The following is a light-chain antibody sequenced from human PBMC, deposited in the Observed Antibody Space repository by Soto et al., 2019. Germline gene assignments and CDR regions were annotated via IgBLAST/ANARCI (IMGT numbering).Light chain of an antibody. CDR1: QSVSSSY. Sequence: EIVLTQSPGTLSLSPGERATLSCRASQSVSSSYLAWYQQKPGQAPRLLIYGASSRATGIPDRFSGSGSGTDSTLTISRMETEDFAVYYCQQYGKSPNTFGQGTKLEIK. V-gene: IGKV3-20*01. CDR2: GAS. CDR3: QQYGKSPNT. J-gene: IGKJ2*01.